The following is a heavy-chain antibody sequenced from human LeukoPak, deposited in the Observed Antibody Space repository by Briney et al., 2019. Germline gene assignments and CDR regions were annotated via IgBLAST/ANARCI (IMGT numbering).Heavy chain of an antibody. CDR3: AREGDPGSGYNYGNWLDP. J-gene: IGHJ5*02. D-gene: IGHD5-24*01. V-gene: IGHV4-59*01. CDR2: GYYSGTT. CDR1: GGSFSGYY. Sequence: PSETLSLTCAVYGGSFSGYYWSWIRQPPGKGLEWIGYGYYSGTTNYNPSFKSRVTISLDTSKSQFSLKLRFVTTADTAVYYCAREGDPGSGYNYGNWLDPWGQGTLVTVSS.